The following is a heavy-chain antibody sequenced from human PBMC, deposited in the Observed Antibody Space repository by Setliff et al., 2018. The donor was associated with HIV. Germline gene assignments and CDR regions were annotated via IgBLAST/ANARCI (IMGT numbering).Heavy chain of an antibody. CDR3: ARGLRGVIKGRYYYMDV. CDR1: GGSINGHS. J-gene: IGHJ6*03. D-gene: IGHD3-10*01. Sequence: SETLSLTCTVSGGSINGHSWSWIRQPPGKVLEWIGYIDHSETTNYNPSLKSRLTISIDTSKTQFSLNLSSVTAADTAVYYCARGLRGVIKGRYYYMDVWGKGTTVTVSS. CDR2: IDHSETT. V-gene: IGHV4-59*11.